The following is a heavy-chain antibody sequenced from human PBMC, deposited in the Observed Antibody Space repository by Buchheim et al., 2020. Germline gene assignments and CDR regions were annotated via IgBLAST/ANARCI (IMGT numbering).Heavy chain of an antibody. D-gene: IGHD3-3*01. CDR3: ARAGGYYDFRSGYYSFDY. V-gene: IGHV3-74*01. CDR2: IDSDGSRT. J-gene: IGHJ4*02. CDR1: GFTFSSYW. Sequence: EVQLVESGGGLVLPGGSLRLSCAGSGFTFSSYWMNWVRQVPGKGLVWVSRIDSDGSRTNYADSVKGRFTISRDNRKNTLYLQMNNLRVEDTAVYYCARAGGYYDFRSGYYSFDYWGQGTL.